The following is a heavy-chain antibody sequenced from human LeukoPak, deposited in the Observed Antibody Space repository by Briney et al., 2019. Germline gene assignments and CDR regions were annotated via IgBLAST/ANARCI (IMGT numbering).Heavy chain of an antibody. V-gene: IGHV3-30*09. J-gene: IGHJ1*01. CDR2: ISYDGSNK. Sequence: GGSLRLSCAASGFTFSNYAIHWVRQAPGKGLEWVAVISYDGSNKYYADSVKGRFAISRDNSKNTLYLQMNSPRAEDTAVYYCAKDWGEIAVAGFFQHWGQGTLVTVSS. CDR1: GFTFSNYA. CDR3: AKDWGEIAVAGFFQH. D-gene: IGHD6-19*01.